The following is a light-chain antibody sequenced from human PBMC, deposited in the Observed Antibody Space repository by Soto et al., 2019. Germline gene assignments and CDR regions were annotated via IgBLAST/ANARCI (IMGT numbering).Light chain of an antibody. CDR1: QSIVYW. CDR3: EQYTSYSKR. J-gene: IGKJ1*01. CDR2: AAS. Sequence: DVPITLTHKTLSASVGDRITITCRVSQSIVYWLAWYQQKPGKAPNLLIYAASSLETGVPSRFSGSGSGTEFTLRICSLQPEDGTSYYCEQYTSYSKRFGEGTKVDI. V-gene: IGKV1-5*01.